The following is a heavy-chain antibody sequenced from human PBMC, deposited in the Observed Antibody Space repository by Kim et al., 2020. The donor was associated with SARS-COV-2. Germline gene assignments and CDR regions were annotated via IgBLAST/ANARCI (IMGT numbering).Heavy chain of an antibody. D-gene: IGHD5-18*01. V-gene: IGHV4-34*01. CDR3: ARFSGYSYGS. Sequence: STNYNPSLKSRVTISVDTSKNQFSLKLSSVTAADTAVYYCARFSGYSYGSWGQGTLVTVSS. CDR2: ST. J-gene: IGHJ4*02.